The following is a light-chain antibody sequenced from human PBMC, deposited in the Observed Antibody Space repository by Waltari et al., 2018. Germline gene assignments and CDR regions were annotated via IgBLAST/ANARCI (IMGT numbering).Light chain of an antibody. CDR1: QNISNY. CDR2: DAS. CDR3: QQYDNLPT. Sequence: DIQMTLLPSSPSASVGYRVTITCKASQNISNYLNWYQQKPGKAPKLLIYDASNLETGVPSRFSGSGSATDFTFTISSLQPEDIATYYCQQYDNLPTFGQGTKVEIK. V-gene: IGKV1-33*01. J-gene: IGKJ1*01.